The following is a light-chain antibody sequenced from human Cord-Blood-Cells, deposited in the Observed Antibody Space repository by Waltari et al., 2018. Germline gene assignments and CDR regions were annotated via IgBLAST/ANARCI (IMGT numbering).Light chain of an antibody. CDR3: QQSYSTPYT. V-gene: IGKV1-39*01. J-gene: IGKJ2*01. CDR2: AAS. Sequence: DIQMTQSPSSLSASVGDRVTITYRASQSISSYLNWYQQKPGKAPKLLIYAASSLQSGVPSRFSGSGSGTDFTLTISSLQPEDFATYYCQQSYSTPYTFGQVTKLEIK. CDR1: QSISSY.